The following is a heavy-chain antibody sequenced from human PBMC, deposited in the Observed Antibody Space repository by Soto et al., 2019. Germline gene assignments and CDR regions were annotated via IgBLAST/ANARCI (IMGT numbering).Heavy chain of an antibody. CDR1: GGTFSSYT. D-gene: IGHD2-15*01. CDR3: ARYLGYCSGGSCYSFDY. CDR2: IIPILGIA. Sequence: QVQLVQSGAEVKKPGSSVKVCCKASGGTFSSYTISWVRQAPGQGLEWMGRIIPILGIANYAQKFQGRVKITADKSTSTAYMELSSLRSEDSAVYYCARYLGYCSGGSCYSFDYWGQGTLVTVSS. J-gene: IGHJ4*02. V-gene: IGHV1-69*02.